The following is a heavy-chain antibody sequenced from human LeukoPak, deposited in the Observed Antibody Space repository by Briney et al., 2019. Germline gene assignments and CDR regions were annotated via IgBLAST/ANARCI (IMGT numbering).Heavy chain of an antibody. V-gene: IGHV3-30*04. CDR3: ARDLPQWLVPGYFDY. D-gene: IGHD6-19*01. J-gene: IGHJ4*02. CDR2: ISYDGSNK. Sequence: PGGSLRLSCAASGFTFSSYAMHWVRQAPGKGLEWVAGISYDGSNKYYADSVKGRFTISRDNAKNPLYLQMNSLRAEDTAVYYCARDLPQWLVPGYFDYWGQGTLVTASS. CDR1: GFTFSSYA.